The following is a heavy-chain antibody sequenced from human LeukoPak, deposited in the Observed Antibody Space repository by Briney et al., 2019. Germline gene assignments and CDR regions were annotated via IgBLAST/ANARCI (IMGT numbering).Heavy chain of an antibody. CDR1: KFNFSDYG. CDR3: AELGITMIGGV. D-gene: IGHD3-10*02. J-gene: IGHJ6*04. Sequence: PGGSLRLSCGDSKFNFSDYGMHWVRQAPGKGLEWLALISYDGRTKFYADFLKGRFTISRDNAKNSLYLQMNSLRAEDTAVYYCAELGITMIGGVWGKGTTVTISS. CDR2: ISYDGRTK. V-gene: IGHV3-30*18.